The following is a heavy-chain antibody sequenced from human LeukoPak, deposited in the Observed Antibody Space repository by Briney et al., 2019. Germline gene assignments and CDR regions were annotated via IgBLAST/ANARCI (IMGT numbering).Heavy chain of an antibody. CDR1: GFTFSSYS. Sequence: GGSLRLSCAASGFTFSSYSMNWVRQAPGKGLEWVSYISSSSSTIYYADSVKGRFTITRDNAKNSLYLQMNSLRAEDTAVYYCARDLKVGIAAAAPDYWGQGTLVTVSS. D-gene: IGHD6-13*01. CDR2: ISSSSSTI. V-gene: IGHV3-48*04. CDR3: ARDLKVGIAAAAPDY. J-gene: IGHJ4*02.